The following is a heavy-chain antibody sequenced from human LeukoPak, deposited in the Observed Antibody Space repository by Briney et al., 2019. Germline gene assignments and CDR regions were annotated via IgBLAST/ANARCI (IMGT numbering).Heavy chain of an antibody. D-gene: IGHD5-18*01. CDR2: IYYSGST. V-gene: IGHV4-39*07. J-gene: IGHJ6*03. Sequence: SETLSLTCTVSGGSISSSSYYWGWIRQPPGKGLEWIGSIYYSGSTNYNPSLKSRVTISVDTSKNQFSLKLSSVTAADTAVYYCASSGYSYGSYYYYYYYMDVWGKGTTVTVSS. CDR1: GGSISSSSYY. CDR3: ASSGYSYGSYYYYYYYMDV.